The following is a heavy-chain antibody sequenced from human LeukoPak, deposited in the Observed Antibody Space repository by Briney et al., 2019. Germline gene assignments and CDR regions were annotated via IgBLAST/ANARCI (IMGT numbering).Heavy chain of an antibody. Sequence: GGSLRLACAASGFTFSTYWMHWVRQAPGKGLVWVSRIKSDGSSIMYADSVRGRFTISRENAKNTLYLQMNSLRAEDTAVYYCARDLDYGGRSNFDHWGQGTLVTVSS. V-gene: IGHV3-74*03. CDR2: IKSDGSSI. CDR3: ARDLDYGGRSNFDH. CDR1: GFTFSTYW. D-gene: IGHD4-23*01. J-gene: IGHJ4*02.